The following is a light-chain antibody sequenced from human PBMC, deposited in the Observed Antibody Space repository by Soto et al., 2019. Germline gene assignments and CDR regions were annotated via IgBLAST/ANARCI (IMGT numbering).Light chain of an antibody. J-gene: IGKJ5*01. CDR1: QSISSS. Sequence: DLQLTQSPSTRSASLVHSITITFRASQSISSSLAWYQHKPGKAPKLLIYDASSLESGVPSRFSGSGSGTEFTLTISSLQPDDFAVYYCQQRSNWPPITFGQGTRLEIK. CDR3: QQRSNWPPIT. CDR2: DAS. V-gene: IGKV1-5*01.